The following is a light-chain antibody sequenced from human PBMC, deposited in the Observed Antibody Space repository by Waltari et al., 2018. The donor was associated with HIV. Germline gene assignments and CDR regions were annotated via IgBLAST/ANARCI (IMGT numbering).Light chain of an antibody. J-gene: IGKJ2*01. CDR2: GAS. CDR1: QSLGSN. CDR3: QQYNKWPMYT. Sequence: EIMMTQSPATLSVSPGERATLSCRASQSLGSNLAWYQLKPGQAPRLLIYGASTRATGVPARFSGGGSGTQFSLTINSLQSEDFATYYCQQYNKWPMYTFGQGTKLEMK. V-gene: IGKV3-15*01.